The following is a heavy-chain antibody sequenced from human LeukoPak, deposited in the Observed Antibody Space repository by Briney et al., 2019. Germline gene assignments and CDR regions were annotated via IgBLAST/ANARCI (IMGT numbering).Heavy chain of an antibody. CDR2: IKEDGGEM. D-gene: IGHD2/OR15-2a*01. V-gene: IGHV3-7*03. J-gene: IGHJ4*02. CDR3: ASQTFTLDY. CDR1: GFTFSSYW. Sequence: SGGSLSLSCAASGFTFSSYWMHWVRQAPGKGLEWVANIKEDGGEMYYGASVKGRFTISRDNAKNSIYLQMNSLRAEDTAVYYCASQTFTLDYWGQGALVTVSS.